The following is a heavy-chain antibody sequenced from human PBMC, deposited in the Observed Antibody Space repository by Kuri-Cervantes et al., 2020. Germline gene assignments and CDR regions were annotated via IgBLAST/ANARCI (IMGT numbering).Heavy chain of an antibody. CDR3: ARDGQPGGDYMDV. J-gene: IGHJ6*03. V-gene: IGHV3-48*01. D-gene: IGHD3-16*01. CDR1: GFTFSSYS. CDR2: ISSSSSTI. Sequence: GESLKISCAASGFTFSSYSMNWVRQAPGKGLEWVSYISSSSSTIYYADSVKGRFTISRDNSKNTLYLQMNSLRAEDTAVYYCARDGQPGGDYMDVWGKGTTVTVSS.